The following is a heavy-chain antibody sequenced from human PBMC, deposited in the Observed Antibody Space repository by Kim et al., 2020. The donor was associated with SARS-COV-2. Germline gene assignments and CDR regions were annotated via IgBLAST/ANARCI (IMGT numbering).Heavy chain of an antibody. J-gene: IGHJ3*02. V-gene: IGHV3-53*01. CDR1: GFTVSSNY. Sequence: GGSLRLSCAASGFTVSSNYMSWVRQAPGKGLEWVSVIYSGGSTYYADSVKGRFTISRDNSKNTLYLQMNSLRAEDTAVYYCARCRYYYDSSGYPNDAFDIWGQGTMVTVSS. CDR2: IYSGGST. CDR3: ARCRYYYDSSGYPNDAFDI. D-gene: IGHD3-22*01.